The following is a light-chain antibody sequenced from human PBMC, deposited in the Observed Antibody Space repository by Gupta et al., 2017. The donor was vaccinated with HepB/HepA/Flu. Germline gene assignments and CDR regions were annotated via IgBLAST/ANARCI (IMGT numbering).Light chain of an antibody. CDR1: QSVSPW. Sequence: DIQMTQSPSTLSASIGDRVTITCRASQSVSPWLAWFQQKPGKAPKVLISLASNLESGVPSRFSGSGSGTEFTLTISSLQPDDFATYYRQHYQGFSWTFGQGTKVEIK. J-gene: IGKJ1*01. V-gene: IGKV1-5*03. CDR3: QHYQGFSWT. CDR2: LAS.